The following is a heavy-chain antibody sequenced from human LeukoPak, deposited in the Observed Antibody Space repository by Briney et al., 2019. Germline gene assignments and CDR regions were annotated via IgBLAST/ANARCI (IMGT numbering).Heavy chain of an antibody. J-gene: IGHJ4*02. CDR1: GFTFSSYG. CDR3: AKDLYSNYAFDY. V-gene: IGHV3-30*18. D-gene: IGHD4-11*01. Sequence: PGGSLRLSCAASGFTFSSYGMHWVRQAPGKGLEWVAVISYDGSNKYYADSVKGRFTISRDNSKNTLYLQMNSVRAEDTAVYYCAKDLYSNYAFDYWGQGTLVSVSS. CDR2: ISYDGSNK.